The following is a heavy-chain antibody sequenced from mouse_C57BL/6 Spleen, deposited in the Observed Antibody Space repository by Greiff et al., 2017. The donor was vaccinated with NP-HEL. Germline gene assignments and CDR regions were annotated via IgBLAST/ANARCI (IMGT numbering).Heavy chain of an antibody. V-gene: IGHV1-52*01. CDR3: ARHGSSYFDY. CDR1: GYTFTSYW. D-gene: IGHD1-1*01. J-gene: IGHJ2*01. CDR2: IDPSDSET. Sequence: QVQLQQPGAELVRPGSSVKLSCKASGYTFTSYWLHWVKQRPIQGLEWIGNIDPSDSETHYNQKFKDKATLTVDKSSSTAYMQLSSLTSEDSAVYYCARHGSSYFDYWGQGTTLTVSS.